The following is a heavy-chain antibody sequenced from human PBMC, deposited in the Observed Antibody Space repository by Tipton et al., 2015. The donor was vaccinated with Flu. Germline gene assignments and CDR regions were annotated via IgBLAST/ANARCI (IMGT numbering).Heavy chain of an antibody. D-gene: IGHD6-6*01. CDR1: GYTFTSYG. Sequence: QVQLVQSGAEVKKPGASVKVSCKASGYTFTSYGISWVRQAPGQGLEWMGWISAYNGNTNYAQKLQGRVTMTTDTSTSTAYMELRSLRSDDTAVYYCARARPRGSGSSSSLYYGMDVWGQGTTVTVSS. CDR3: ARARPRGSGSSSSLYYGMDV. CDR2: ISAYNGNT. V-gene: IGHV1-18*01. J-gene: IGHJ6*02.